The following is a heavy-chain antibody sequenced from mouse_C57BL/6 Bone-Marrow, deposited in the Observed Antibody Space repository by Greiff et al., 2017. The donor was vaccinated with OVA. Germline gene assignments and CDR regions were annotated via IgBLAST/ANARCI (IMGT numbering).Heavy chain of an antibody. J-gene: IGHJ1*03. CDR3: ARGGWLLRGGYFDV. CDR2: INPGSGGT. CDR1: GYAFTNYL. Sequence: VQLVESGAELVRPGTSVKVSCKASGYAFTNYLIEWVKQRPGQGLEWIGVINPGSGGTNYNEKFKGKATLTADKSSSTAYMQLSSLTSEDSAVYVCARGGWLLRGGYFDVWGTGTTVTVSS. V-gene: IGHV1-54*01. D-gene: IGHD2-3*01.